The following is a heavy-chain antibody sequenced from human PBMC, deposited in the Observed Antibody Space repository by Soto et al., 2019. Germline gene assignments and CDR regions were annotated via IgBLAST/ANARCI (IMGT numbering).Heavy chain of an antibody. CDR1: GFIFTKAW. J-gene: IGHJ3*01. D-gene: IGHD4-17*01. CDR3: AKDRGTGDYGVNAVEL. CDR2: IKSIADGGTT. V-gene: IGHV3-15*07. Sequence: EVQLVESGGALVEPGGSLRLSCEASGFIFTKAWMTWVRQAPGKGLEWVGRIKSIADGGTTDFAAPVKDRFTISRDNSKNTLNLQMNSLRGEDTAVYYCAKDRGTGDYGVNAVELWGQGTMVTVSS.